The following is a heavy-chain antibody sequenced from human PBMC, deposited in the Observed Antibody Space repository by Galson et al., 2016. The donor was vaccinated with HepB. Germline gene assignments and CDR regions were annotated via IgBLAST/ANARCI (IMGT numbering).Heavy chain of an antibody. Sequence: SVKVSCKASGGTLSNYHINWVRQAPGQGPEWMGGLMPTLGTANYAQQFQGRVTMTADKSTNTAYMELSSLTSEDTAMYYCSRVNGGWYGFDYWGQGALVTVSS. D-gene: IGHD6-19*01. CDR3: SRVNGGWYGFDY. CDR2: LMPTLGTA. V-gene: IGHV1-69*06. CDR1: GGTLSNYH. J-gene: IGHJ4*02.